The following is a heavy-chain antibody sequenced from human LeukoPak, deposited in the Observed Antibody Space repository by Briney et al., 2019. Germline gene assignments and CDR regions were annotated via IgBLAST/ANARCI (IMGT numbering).Heavy chain of an antibody. CDR3: ARGVRVPYYDILTGYPGPVEY. Sequence: PGGSLRLSCAASGFTFSSYWMSWVRQAPGKGLEWVANIKQDGSEKYYVDAVKGRFNISRDNAKNSLYLQMNSLRAEDTAVYYCARGVRVPYYDILTGYPGPVEYWGQGTLVTVSS. J-gene: IGHJ4*02. CDR1: GFTFSSYW. D-gene: IGHD3-9*01. V-gene: IGHV3-7*01. CDR2: IKQDGSEK.